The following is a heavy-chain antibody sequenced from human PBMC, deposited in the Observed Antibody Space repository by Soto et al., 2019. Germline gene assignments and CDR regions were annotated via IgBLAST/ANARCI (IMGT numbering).Heavy chain of an antibody. CDR3: ARFIRESGYVHGMDV. CDR2: INPSGGST. CDR1: GYTFTSYY. D-gene: IGHD5-12*01. V-gene: IGHV1-46*01. J-gene: IGHJ6*02. Sequence: QVQLVQSGAEVKKPGASVKVSCKASGYTFTSYYMHWVRQAPGQGLEWMGIINPSGGSTSYAQKFKRRDTITRHTSTSPVYMEVSSVRAEDKAVYCCARFIRESGYVHGMDVWGQGTTVTVSS.